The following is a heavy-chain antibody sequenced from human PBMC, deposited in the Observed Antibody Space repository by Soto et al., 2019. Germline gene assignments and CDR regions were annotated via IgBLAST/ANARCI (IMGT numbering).Heavy chain of an antibody. V-gene: IGHV1-69*18. CDR3: ARADFDSSGDPGLLDY. CDR1: GGTFSSSA. CDR2: IIPIFGTT. Sequence: QVQLVQSGAEVKKPGSSVKVSCKASGGTFSSSAISWVRQAPGQGLEWMGRIIPIFGTTNYAQNFQGRVTITADESTSTAYMELSSLRSEDTAVYHCARADFDSSGDPGLLDYWGQGTLVTVSP. D-gene: IGHD3-22*01. J-gene: IGHJ4*02.